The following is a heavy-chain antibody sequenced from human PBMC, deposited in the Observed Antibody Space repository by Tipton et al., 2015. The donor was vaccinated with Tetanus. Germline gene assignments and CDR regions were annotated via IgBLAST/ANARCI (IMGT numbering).Heavy chain of an antibody. D-gene: IGHD3-10*01. CDR2: INHSGGT. CDR3: AFKPDYFGTGSPPFDY. V-gene: IGHV4-39*07. J-gene: IGHJ4*02. CDR1: GGSISSGGYY. Sequence: TLSLTCTVSGGSISSGGYYWSWIRQTPGKGLEWIGEINHSGGTNYNPSLKSRVSISVDTTKKQLYLNLTSVTAADTAVYYCAFKPDYFGTGSPPFDYWGQGPLVTVSS.